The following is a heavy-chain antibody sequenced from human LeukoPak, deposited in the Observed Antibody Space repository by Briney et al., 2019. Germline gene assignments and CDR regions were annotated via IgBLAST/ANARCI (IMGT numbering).Heavy chain of an antibody. V-gene: IGHV4-4*02. CDR1: GGVISSSNW. D-gene: IGHD3-16*01. Sequence: SGTLSLTCAVSGGVISSSNWWSWVRQPPGKGLEWIGEIYYSGTTNYNPSLKSRVTISVDTSKNQFSLKLSSVTAADTAVYYCARGKITTKNWFDPWGQGTLVTVSS. CDR2: IYYSGTT. CDR3: ARGKITTKNWFDP. J-gene: IGHJ5*02.